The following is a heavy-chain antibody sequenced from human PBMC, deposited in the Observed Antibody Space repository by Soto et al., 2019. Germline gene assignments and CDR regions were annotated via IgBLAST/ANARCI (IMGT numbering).Heavy chain of an antibody. J-gene: IGHJ3*02. CDR1: GFILSSYN. CDR2: ISSSGTYI. D-gene: IGHD2-2*01. Sequence: EVQLVESGGGLVKPGGSLRLSCPASGFILSSYNMNWVRQAPGKGLEWVSSISSSGTYIYYADSVKGRFTISRDSAQNSLHLQMNSLGAEDTAIYYCARYCSSASCHASHAFDICGQGTVVTVSS. V-gene: IGHV3-21*06. CDR3: ARYCSSASCHASHAFDI.